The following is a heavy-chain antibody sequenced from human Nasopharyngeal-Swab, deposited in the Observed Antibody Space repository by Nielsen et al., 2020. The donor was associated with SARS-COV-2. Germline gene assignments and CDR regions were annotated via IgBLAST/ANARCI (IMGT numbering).Heavy chain of an antibody. CDR1: GASISSSNYY. J-gene: IGHJ4*01. Sequence: SETLSLTCTVSGASISSSNYYWGWIRQPPGKGLEWIGTIYYSGNTYFNPSLKSRVTMSVDTSKHQFSLNLSSVTAAGTALYYCARHSSGWSFDYWDHGTLVTVSS. CDR2: IYYSGNT. CDR3: ARHSSGWSFDY. V-gene: IGHV4-39*01. D-gene: IGHD6-19*01.